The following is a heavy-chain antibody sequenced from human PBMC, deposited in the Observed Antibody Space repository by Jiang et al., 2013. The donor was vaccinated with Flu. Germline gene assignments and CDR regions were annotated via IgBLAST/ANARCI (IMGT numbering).Heavy chain of an antibody. CDR3: ARGGVDFGDYFDL. Sequence: GSGLVKPSETLSLSCAVSGVSVSSGSSYWSWIRQAPGKGLEWIGSIYYRGSTKYNPSLESQMTISIDTSKKQFSLRLRSVSAADTAVYYCARGGVDFGDYFDLWGRGTPVTVSS. V-gene: IGHV4-61*01. CDR2: IYYRGST. D-gene: IGHD4-17*01. CDR1: GVSVSSGSSY. J-gene: IGHJ2*01.